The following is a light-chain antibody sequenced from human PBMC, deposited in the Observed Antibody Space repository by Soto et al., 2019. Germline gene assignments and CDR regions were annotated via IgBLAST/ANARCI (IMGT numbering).Light chain of an antibody. J-gene: IGKJ1*01. CDR2: DAS. CDR3: QHYNSFSWT. CDR1: QSITIW. Sequence: DIQTTQSPSTLSASVGDRVTITCRASQSITIWLAWYQQKPGKAPKLLIFDASNLESGVPSRFSGSGSGTEFTLTISSLQPDDFATYYCQHYNSFSWTFGQGTKVEIK. V-gene: IGKV1-5*01.